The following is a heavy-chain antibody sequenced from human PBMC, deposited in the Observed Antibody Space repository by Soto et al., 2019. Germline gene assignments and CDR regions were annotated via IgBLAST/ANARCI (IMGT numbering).Heavy chain of an antibody. J-gene: IGHJ3*01. CDR1: GFTFSNYA. CDR2: INDSGVST. V-gene: IGHV3-23*01. D-gene: IGHD3-22*01. Sequence: EVRLLESGGGFVQPGGSLRLSCAASGFTFSNYAMSWVRQTPGRVLEWVSTINDSGVSTYYADSVKGRFAISRDNSMNTLFLQMNSLRAEDTAVYYCAKDGGIDLVISKLLFDLWGHGTMVTVSS. CDR3: AKDGGIDLVISKLLFDL.